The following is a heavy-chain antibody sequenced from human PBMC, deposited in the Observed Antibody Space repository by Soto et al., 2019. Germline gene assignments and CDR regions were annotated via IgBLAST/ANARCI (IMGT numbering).Heavy chain of an antibody. CDR2: ISGSGGST. Sequence: PGGSLRLSCAASGFTFSSYAMSWVRQAPGKGLEWVSAISGSGGSTYYADSVKGRFTISRDNSKNTLYLQMNSLRAEDTAVYYCAKGFYCTNGVCSPNWFDPWGQGXLVTVYS. D-gene: IGHD2-8*01. V-gene: IGHV3-23*01. J-gene: IGHJ5*02. CDR3: AKGFYCTNGVCSPNWFDP. CDR1: GFTFSSYA.